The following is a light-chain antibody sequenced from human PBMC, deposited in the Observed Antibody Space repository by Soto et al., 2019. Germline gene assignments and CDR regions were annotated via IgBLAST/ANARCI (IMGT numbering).Light chain of an antibody. CDR1: SSDVGAYNY. V-gene: IGLV2-14*03. Sequence: QSVLTQPASVSGSPGQSITISCTGTSSDVGAYNYVSWYQQHPGKAPKLMIYDVTNRPSGVSNRFSGSKCGYTASLTISGLQAEDEADYYCSSYTTSSTYVFGTGTKLTVL. J-gene: IGLJ1*01. CDR2: DVT. CDR3: SSYTTSSTYV.